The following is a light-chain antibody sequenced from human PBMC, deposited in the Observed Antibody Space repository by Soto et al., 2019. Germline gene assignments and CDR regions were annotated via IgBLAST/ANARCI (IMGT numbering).Light chain of an antibody. CDR1: QSVSSY. V-gene: IGKV3-11*01. CDR2: DAS. J-gene: IGKJ3*01. CDR3: QHHSNWPPVFT. Sequence: EIVLTQSPATLSLSPGERATLSCRASQSVSSYLAWYQQKPGQAPRLLIYDASNRATGIPARFSGGGSGTDFTLTISSPEPEDFAVYYCQHHSNWPPVFTFGPGTKVDIK.